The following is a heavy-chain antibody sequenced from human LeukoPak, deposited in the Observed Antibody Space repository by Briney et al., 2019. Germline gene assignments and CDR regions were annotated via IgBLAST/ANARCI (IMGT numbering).Heavy chain of an antibody. CDR3: AKDLPAAYFDY. D-gene: IGHD2-2*01. Sequence: GGSLRLSCAASGFTLSRHAMNWVRQAPGKGLEWLSGISASGGSTYFADSVKGRFTISRDNSKNTLYLQMNSLRAEDTAVYYCAKDLPAAYFDYWGQGTLVTVSS. CDR2: ISASGGST. J-gene: IGHJ4*02. V-gene: IGHV3-23*01. CDR1: GFTLSRHA.